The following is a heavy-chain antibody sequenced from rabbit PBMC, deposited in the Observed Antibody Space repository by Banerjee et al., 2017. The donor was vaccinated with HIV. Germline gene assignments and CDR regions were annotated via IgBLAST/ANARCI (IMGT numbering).Heavy chain of an antibody. CDR2: INTSSYNT. Sequence: QEQLVESGGGLVKPGASLTLSCKASGFSFSNKYVMCWVRQAPGKGLEWIACINTSSYNTVYANWAKGRFTISKTSSTTVTLQMTSLTAADTATYFCARDRDWTLDLWGQGTLVTVS. J-gene: IGHJ3*01. D-gene: IGHD4-2*01. V-gene: IGHV1S45*01. CDR1: GFSFSNKYV. CDR3: ARDRDWTLDL.